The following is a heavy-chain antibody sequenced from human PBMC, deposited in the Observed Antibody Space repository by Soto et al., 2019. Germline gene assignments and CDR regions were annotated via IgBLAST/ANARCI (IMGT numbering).Heavy chain of an antibody. Sequence: SETLSLTCAVSGASIGSGGWWSWVRQPPGKGLEWIAEIFHDGNTNYSPSLKSRVTVSVDKSQNQFSLNVYSVTAADTAVYYCARHEGWTGPDQWGQGTLVTVSS. D-gene: IGHD2-8*02. CDR2: IFHDGNT. V-gene: IGHV4-4*02. CDR3: ARHEGWTGPDQ. J-gene: IGHJ5*02. CDR1: GASIGSGGW.